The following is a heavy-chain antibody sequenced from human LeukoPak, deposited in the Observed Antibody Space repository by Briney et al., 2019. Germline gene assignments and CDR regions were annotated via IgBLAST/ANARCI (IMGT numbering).Heavy chain of an antibody. Sequence: SETLSLTCTVSGGSINSYYWSWIRQPPGKGLEGIGYIYYSGSTNYNPSLKSRVTISVDTSNNKFSLKLTSLTAADTAVYYCVRHLSAGRPAFDIWGQGTMVTVSS. CDR3: VRHLSAGRPAFDI. D-gene: IGHD2-15*01. CDR1: GGSINSYY. J-gene: IGHJ3*02. CDR2: IYYSGST. V-gene: IGHV4-59*08.